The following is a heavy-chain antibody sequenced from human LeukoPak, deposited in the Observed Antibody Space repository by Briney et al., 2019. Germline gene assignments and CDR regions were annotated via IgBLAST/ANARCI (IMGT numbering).Heavy chain of an antibody. Sequence: PSGTLSLTCTVSGGSISSGSYYWGWIRQPPGKGLEWLGTVFYSGTTYYNPSLKSRVTISVDTSKNQFSLGLRSVTAADTAVYYCARLDSGDYFFDYWGQGTLVTVSS. CDR2: VFYSGTT. D-gene: IGHD4-17*01. J-gene: IGHJ4*02. CDR3: ARLDSGDYFFDY. CDR1: GGSISSGSYY. V-gene: IGHV4-39*01.